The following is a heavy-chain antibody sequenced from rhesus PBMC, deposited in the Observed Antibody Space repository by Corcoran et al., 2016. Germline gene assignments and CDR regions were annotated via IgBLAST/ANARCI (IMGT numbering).Heavy chain of an antibody. Sequence: QVQLVQSGAEVKKPGSSVKVSCKASGYTLTDYYMHWVRQAPRKGLDWMGWINPYNGNTKYAQKFQGRVTLTRDTSTSPAYMELSSLRSEDAAVYYCASGSSYVHDWYFDLWGPGPPITISS. CDR2: INPYNGNT. V-gene: IGHV1S2*01. J-gene: IGHJ2*01. CDR1: GYTLTDYY. D-gene: IGHD4-29*01. CDR3: ASGSSYVHDWYFDL.